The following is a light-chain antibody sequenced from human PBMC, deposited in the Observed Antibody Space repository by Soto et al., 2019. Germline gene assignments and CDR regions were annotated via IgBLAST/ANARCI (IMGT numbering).Light chain of an antibody. J-gene: IGLJ1*01. CDR1: SSNIGSKT. Sequence: QSGLTHPPSTSCTPGHRVTISCSGSSSNIGSKTVNWYQHLPGTAPKLLIYSNNQRPSGVPERFSGSKSGTSASLAVSGLQSEDEADYYCAAWDDSLNGYVFGTGTKVTVL. CDR3: AAWDDSLNGYV. V-gene: IGLV1-44*01. CDR2: SNN.